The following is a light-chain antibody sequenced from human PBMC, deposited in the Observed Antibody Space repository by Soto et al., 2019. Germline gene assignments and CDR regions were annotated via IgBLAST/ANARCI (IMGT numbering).Light chain of an antibody. CDR3: QQYNNWPRIT. CDR2: GAS. Sequence: EIVMTQSPATLSVSPGERATLSCRASQSVSSNLAWYQQKPGQAPRLLIYGASTRATGIPARFSGSGSGTEFTLTISSLQSEDFAVYYCQQYNNWPRITFDQGTRLEIK. CDR1: QSVSSN. J-gene: IGKJ5*01. V-gene: IGKV3-15*01.